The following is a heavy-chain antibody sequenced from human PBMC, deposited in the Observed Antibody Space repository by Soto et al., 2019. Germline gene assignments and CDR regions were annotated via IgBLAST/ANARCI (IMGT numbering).Heavy chain of an antibody. CDR2: MYNSGTT. CDR1: GGSINSGGYF. V-gene: IGHV4-31*03. Sequence: SETLSLTCTVSGGSINSGGYFWAWVRQHPGKGLEWIGYMYNSGTTYYTSSLKSRVNISGDTSKNQFSLRLSSVTAADTAVYYCARDSPYSSRSYWFDPWGQGTLVTVSS. CDR3: ARDSPYSSRSYWFDP. J-gene: IGHJ5*02. D-gene: IGHD6-13*01.